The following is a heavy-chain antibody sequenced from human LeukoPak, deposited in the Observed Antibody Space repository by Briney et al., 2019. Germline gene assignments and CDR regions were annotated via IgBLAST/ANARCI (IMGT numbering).Heavy chain of an antibody. V-gene: IGHV4-34*01. CDR3: ARGASRRYFTGSRDAFDI. CDR2: INHSGST. J-gene: IGHJ3*02. CDR1: GGSFSGYY. Sequence: SETLSLTCAVYGGSFSGYYWSWIRQPPGKGLEWIGEINHSGSTNYNPSLKSRVTISVDTSKNQFSLKLSSVTAADTAVYYRARGASRRYFTGSRDAFDIWGQGTMVTVSS. D-gene: IGHD2-8*02.